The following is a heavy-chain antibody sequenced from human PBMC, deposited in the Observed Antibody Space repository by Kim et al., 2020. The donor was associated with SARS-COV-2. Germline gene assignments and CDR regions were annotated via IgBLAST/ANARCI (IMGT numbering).Heavy chain of an antibody. CDR1: GGSISSYY. J-gene: IGHJ3*02. CDR3: ARGGTVTTSNAFDI. Sequence: SETLSLTCTVSGGSISSYYWSWIRQPPGKGLEWIGYIYDSGSTNYNPPLQSRVTISVDTSKNQFSLKLSSVTAADTAVYYCARGGTVTTSNAFDIWCQGTMVTVSS. V-gene: IGHV4-59*01. D-gene: IGHD4-17*01. CDR2: IYDSGST.